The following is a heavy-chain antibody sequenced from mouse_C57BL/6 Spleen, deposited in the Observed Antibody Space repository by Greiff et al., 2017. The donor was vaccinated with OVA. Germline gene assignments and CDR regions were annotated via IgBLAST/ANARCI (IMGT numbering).Heavy chain of an antibody. CDR1: GYAFTDSY. J-gene: IGHJ2*01. V-gene: IGHV1-26*01. CDR3: ARWGGNDFDY. CDR2: INPNNGGT. D-gene: IGHD1-1*02. Sequence: EVQLQQSGPELVKPGASVKISCKASGYAFTDSYMNWVKQSHGKSLEWIGDINPNNGGTSYNEKFKGKATLTVDKSSSTAYMELRSLTSEDSAVYYCARWGGNDFDYWGQGTTLTVSS.